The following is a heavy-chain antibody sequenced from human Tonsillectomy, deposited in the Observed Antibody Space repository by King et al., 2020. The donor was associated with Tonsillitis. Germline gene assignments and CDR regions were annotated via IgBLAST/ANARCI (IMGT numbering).Heavy chain of an antibody. CDR2: IYSGGST. D-gene: IGHD3-3*01. CDR1: GFTVSSNY. V-gene: IGHV3-66*01. Sequence: VQLVESGGGLVQPGGSLRLSCAASGFTVSSNYMSWVRQAPGKGLEWVSVIYSGGSTYYADSVKGRFTISRDNSKNTLCLQMNSLRAEDTAVYYCASCQTLEWFLRQYYFDYWGQGTLVTVSS. CDR3: ASCQTLEWFLRQYYFDY. J-gene: IGHJ4*02.